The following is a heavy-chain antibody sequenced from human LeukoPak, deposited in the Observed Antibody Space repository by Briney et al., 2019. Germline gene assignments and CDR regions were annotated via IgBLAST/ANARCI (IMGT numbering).Heavy chain of an antibody. CDR1: GGTFSSYA. Sequence: SVKVSCKASGGTFSSYAISWVRQAPGQGLEWMGGIIPIFGTANYAQKFQGRVTITADKSTSTAYMELSSLRSEDTAVYYCARGKSKQWLVQNYYYYMDVWGKGTTVTVSS. CDR3: ARGKSKQWLVQNYYYYMDV. D-gene: IGHD6-19*01. CDR2: IIPIFGTA. J-gene: IGHJ6*03. V-gene: IGHV1-69*06.